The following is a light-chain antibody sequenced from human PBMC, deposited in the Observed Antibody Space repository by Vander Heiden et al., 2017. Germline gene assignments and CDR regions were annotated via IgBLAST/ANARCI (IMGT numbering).Light chain of an antibody. CDR3: QQRNSWPRT. CDR2: DAS. Sequence: EIVLSQPPATLSLSPGARATLSCRASQSISADLAWYQQKPGQAPRLLIYDASNRATGIPARFSGSGSGTDFTLTISNLEPEDFAVYYCQQRNSWPRTFGQGTKVEI. CDR1: QSISAD. J-gene: IGKJ2*01. V-gene: IGKV3-11*01.